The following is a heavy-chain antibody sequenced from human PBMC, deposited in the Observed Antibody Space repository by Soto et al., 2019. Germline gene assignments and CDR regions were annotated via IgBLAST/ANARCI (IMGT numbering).Heavy chain of an antibody. CDR1: GFTFSNYG. Sequence: GGSLRLSCAASGFTFSNYGMNWVRQAPGKGLEWVAVIWDVGSHEYYLDSVKGRFTISRDNSKNTLYLQMSSLRAEDTAIYYCARYTAMVIRGAECGTRCYYYYGMDVWGQGTTVTVSS. J-gene: IGHJ6*02. CDR3: ARYTAMVIRGAECGTRCYYYYGMDV. CDR2: IWDVGSHE. V-gene: IGHV3-33*01. D-gene: IGHD5-18*01.